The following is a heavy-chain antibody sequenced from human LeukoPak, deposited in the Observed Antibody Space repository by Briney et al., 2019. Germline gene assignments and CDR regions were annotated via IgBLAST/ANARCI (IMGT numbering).Heavy chain of an antibody. J-gene: IGHJ4*02. D-gene: IGHD5-18*01. Sequence: GGSLRLSCAASGFTFSSYAMHWVRQAPGKGLEWVAVISYDGSNKYYADSVKGRFTISRDNSKNTLYLQMNSLRAEDTAVYYCGRDQFGTARAYSYGCWLDYWGQGTLVAVSS. CDR3: GRDQFGTARAYSYGCWLDY. CDR1: GFTFSSYA. V-gene: IGHV3-30-3*01. CDR2: ISYDGSNK.